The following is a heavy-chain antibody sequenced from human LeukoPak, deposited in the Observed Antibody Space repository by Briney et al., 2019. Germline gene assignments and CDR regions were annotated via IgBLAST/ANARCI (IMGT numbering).Heavy chain of an antibody. J-gene: IGHJ3*02. Sequence: PGGSLRLSCAASGFTFSGSAMHWVRQASGKGLEWVGRIRSKANSYATAYAASVKGRFTISRDDSKNTAYLQMNSLKTEDTAVYYCPRPHPESYAFDIWGQGTMFTVSS. CDR3: PRPHPESYAFDI. CDR1: GFTFSGSA. CDR2: IRSKANSYAT. V-gene: IGHV3-73*01.